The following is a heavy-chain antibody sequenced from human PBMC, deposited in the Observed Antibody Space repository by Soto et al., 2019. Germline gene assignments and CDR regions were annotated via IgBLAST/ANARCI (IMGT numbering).Heavy chain of an antibody. CDR2: SYSRGRP. D-gene: IGHD2-15*01. V-gene: IGHV4-31*03. J-gene: IGHJ6*02. CDR3: ARGGSEAYYGRDV. Sequence: QVQLQESGPGLVKPSQTLSLTCTVSGGSLSSGGYSWSWIRQHPGKGLEWIGYSYSRGRPYYNPPLKRRVTITVDPSKIQFSLKLSSVGAADTAAYCGARGGSEAYYGRDVWGRGTTVTFS. CDR1: GGSLSSGGYS.